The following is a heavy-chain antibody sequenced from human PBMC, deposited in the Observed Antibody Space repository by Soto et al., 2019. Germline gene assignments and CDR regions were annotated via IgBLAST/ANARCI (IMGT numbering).Heavy chain of an antibody. V-gene: IGHV3-30-3*01. CDR3: ARDKDYRLYYYYGMDV. D-gene: IGHD4-17*01. J-gene: IGHJ6*02. Sequence: GGSLRLSCAASGFTFSSYAMHWVRQAPGKGLEWVAVISYDGSNKYYADSVKGRFTISRDNSKNTLYLQMNSLRAEDTAVYYCARDKDYRLYYYYGMDVWGQGTTVTVSS. CDR2: ISYDGSNK. CDR1: GFTFSSYA.